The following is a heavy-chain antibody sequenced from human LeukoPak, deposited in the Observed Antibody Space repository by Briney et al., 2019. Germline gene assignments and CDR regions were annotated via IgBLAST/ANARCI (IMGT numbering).Heavy chain of an antibody. Sequence: GGSLRLSCVASEFTFSSYAMSWVRQAPGKGLEWVSGISGTGSKTYYPDSVKSRFTISRDNSKNTLYLQMNSLRAEDTAVYYCAKDPMIRGLTYDYWGQGTLVTVSS. CDR1: EFTFSSYA. J-gene: IGHJ4*02. V-gene: IGHV3-23*01. CDR2: ISGTGSKT. D-gene: IGHD3-10*01. CDR3: AKDPMIRGLTYDY.